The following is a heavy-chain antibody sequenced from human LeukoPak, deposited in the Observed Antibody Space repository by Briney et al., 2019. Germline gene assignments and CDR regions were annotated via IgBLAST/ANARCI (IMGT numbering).Heavy chain of an antibody. CDR2: IGSAGT. D-gene: IGHD3-10*01. Sequence: GGSLRLTCAASGFTIGTYAMTWVRQAPGKGQEWVSGIGSAGTYYADSVKGRFTISRDNSKNTLYLQMNSLRAEDTAVYYCAKNLDASGSYFPDEWGQGTLVTVSS. CDR1: GFTIGTYA. CDR3: AKNLDASGSYFPDE. J-gene: IGHJ4*02. V-gene: IGHV3-23*01.